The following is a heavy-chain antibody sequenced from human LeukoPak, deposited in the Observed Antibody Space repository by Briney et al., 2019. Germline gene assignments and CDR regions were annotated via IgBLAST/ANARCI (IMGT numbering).Heavy chain of an antibody. J-gene: IGHJ4*02. CDR1: GFTFSSYV. Sequence: GGSLRLSCAASGFTFSSYVMSWVRQTPGKGLEWVSYISASGATTYFGDSVKGRFTISRDNPKNTLYLQMNSLRAEDTAVYYCAKGRPYGDYVSDFDYWGQGTLVTVSS. CDR2: ISASGATT. CDR3: AKGRPYGDYVSDFDY. V-gene: IGHV3-23*01. D-gene: IGHD4-17*01.